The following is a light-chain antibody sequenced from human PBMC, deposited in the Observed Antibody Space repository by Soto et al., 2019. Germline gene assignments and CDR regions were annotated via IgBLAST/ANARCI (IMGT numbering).Light chain of an antibody. CDR3: QQYDNLPPPT. CDR2: DAS. Sequence: DIQMTQSPSSLSASVGDRVTITCQASQDISNYLNWYQQKPGKAPKLLIYDASNLETGVPSRFSGSGSGTDFTFTISSLSPEDIATYYCQQYDNLPPPTFGGGTKVEIK. CDR1: QDISNY. J-gene: IGKJ4*01. V-gene: IGKV1-33*01.